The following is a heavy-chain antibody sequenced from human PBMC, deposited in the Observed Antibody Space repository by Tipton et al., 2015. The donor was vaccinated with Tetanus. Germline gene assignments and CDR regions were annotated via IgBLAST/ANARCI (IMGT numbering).Heavy chain of an antibody. V-gene: IGHV3-21*01. CDR3: VTGRVFDY. CDR2: ISSTSSYI. Sequence: SLRLSCAASGFTFSSHSINWVRQSPGKGLQWVASISSTSSYISYTDSVKGRFTISRDNGRNSLFLQMNNVTEYDTGIYYCVTGRVFDYWGQGTLVTVSS. J-gene: IGHJ4*02. CDR1: GFTFSSHS.